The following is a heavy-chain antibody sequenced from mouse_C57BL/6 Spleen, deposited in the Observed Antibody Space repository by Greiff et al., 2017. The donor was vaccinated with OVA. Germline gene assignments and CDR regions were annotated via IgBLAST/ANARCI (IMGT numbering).Heavy chain of an antibody. D-gene: IGHD5-5*01. CDR2: INPNNGGT. J-gene: IGHJ3*01. V-gene: IGHV1-26*01. CDR3: ARGLPFAY. Sequence: EVQLQQSGPELVKPGASVKISCKASGYTFTDYYMNWVKQSHGKSLEWIGDINPNNGGTSYNQKFKGKATLTVDKSSSTAYMELRSLTSEDSAVYYCARGLPFAYWGQGTLLTVSA. CDR1: GYTFTDYY.